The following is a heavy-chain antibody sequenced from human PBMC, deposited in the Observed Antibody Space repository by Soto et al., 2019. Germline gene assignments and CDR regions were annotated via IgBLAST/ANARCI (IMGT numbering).Heavy chain of an antibody. D-gene: IGHD3-22*01. CDR1: GYTFTSYY. CDR3: ARGRGGGYQPTGYFDY. CDR2: INPSGGST. J-gene: IGHJ4*02. V-gene: IGHV1-46*01. Sequence: ASVKVSCKASGYTFTSYYMHWLRQAPGQGLEWMGIINPSGGSTSYAQKFQGRVTMTRDTSTGTVYMELSSLRSEDTAVYYCARGRGGGYQPTGYFDYWGQGTLVTVSS.